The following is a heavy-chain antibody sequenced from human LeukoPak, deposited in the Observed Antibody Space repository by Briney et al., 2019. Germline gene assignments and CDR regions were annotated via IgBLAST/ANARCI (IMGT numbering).Heavy chain of an antibody. CDR2: INPSGGST. V-gene: IGHV1-46*01. CDR1: GYTFTSYY. J-gene: IGHJ6*03. CDR3: ARDHAIFGVVGNYYYMDV. D-gene: IGHD3-3*01. Sequence: ASVKVSCKASGYTFTSYYMHWVRQAPGQGLERMGIINPSGGSTSYAQKFQGRVTMTRDTSTSTVYMELSSLRSEDTAVYYCARDHAIFGVVGNYYYMDVWGKGTTVTVSS.